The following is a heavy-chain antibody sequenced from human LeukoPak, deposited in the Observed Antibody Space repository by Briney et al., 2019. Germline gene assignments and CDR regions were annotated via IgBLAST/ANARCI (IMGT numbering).Heavy chain of an antibody. CDR3: AREMYDFWSGSTPDFDY. J-gene: IGHJ4*02. CDR2: IKQDGSEK. Sequence: PGGSLRLSCAASGFIFSSYWMSWVRQAPGKGLEWVANIKQDGSEKYYVDSVKGRFTISRDNAKNTLYLQMNSLRAEDTAVYYCAREMYDFWSGSTPDFDYWGQGTLVTVSS. CDR1: GFIFSSYW. V-gene: IGHV3-7*01. D-gene: IGHD3-3*01.